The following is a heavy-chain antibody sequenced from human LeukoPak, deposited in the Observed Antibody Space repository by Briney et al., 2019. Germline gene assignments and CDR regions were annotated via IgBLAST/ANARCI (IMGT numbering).Heavy chain of an antibody. V-gene: IGHV3-23*01. D-gene: IGHD4-23*01. CDR3: AKVGDYGGNSFDH. J-gene: IGHJ4*02. Sequence: GGSLRLSCAACGFTVSNAWMSWVRQGPGKGLEWVSAISGSGDFTYYADSVTGRFTISKDNSKNTLYLQMNSLGVGDTAVYYCAKVGDYGGNSFDHWGQGTLVTVSP. CDR1: GFTVSNAW. CDR2: ISGSGDFT.